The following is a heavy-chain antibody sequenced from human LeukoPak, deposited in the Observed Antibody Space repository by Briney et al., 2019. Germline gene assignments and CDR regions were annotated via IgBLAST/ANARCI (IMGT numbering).Heavy chain of an antibody. CDR3: ASGRTDIVVVPATLRNYYFDY. Sequence: SVKVSCKASGYTFTSYGISWVRQAPGQGLEWMGGIMPISGTANYAQKLQGRVTITADKPTNTAYMELSSLRSEDTAVYYCASGRTDIVVVPATLRNYYFDYWGQGTLVTVSS. CDR1: GYTFTSYG. CDR2: IMPISGTA. V-gene: IGHV1-69*06. J-gene: IGHJ4*02. D-gene: IGHD2-2*01.